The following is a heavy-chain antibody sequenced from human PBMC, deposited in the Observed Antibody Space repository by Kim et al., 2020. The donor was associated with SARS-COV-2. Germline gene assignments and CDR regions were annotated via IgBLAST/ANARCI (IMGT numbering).Heavy chain of an antibody. D-gene: IGHD6-19*01. J-gene: IGHJ4*02. CDR3: ARSRIAVANHFDY. CDR1: GGSFSGYF. V-gene: IGHV4-34*12. Sequence: SETLSLTCSVSGGSFSGYFWTWIRQPPAPGTRLEWIGDIIDTGVTKYNPSLKSRVTMSVDTSKNQFSLRLTSVTAADTAVYYCARSRIAVANHFDYWGQGTQLTVSS. CDR2: IIDTGVT.